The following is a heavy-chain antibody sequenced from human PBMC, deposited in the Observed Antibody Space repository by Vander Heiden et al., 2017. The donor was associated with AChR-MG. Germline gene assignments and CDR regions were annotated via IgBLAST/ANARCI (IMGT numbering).Heavy chain of an antibody. D-gene: IGHD6-13*01. CDR2: IRSKAYGGTT. J-gene: IGHJ4*02. CDR1: GFTFGDHA. CDR3: TRDQYSSSWYYFDY. Sequence: EVQLVESGGGLVQPGRSLRLSCTASGFTFGDHAMSWVRQAPGKGLEWVGFIRSKAYGGTTEYAASVKGRFTISRDDSKSIAYLQMNSLKTEDTAVYYCTRDQYSSSWYYFDYWGQGTLVTVSS. V-gene: IGHV3-49*04.